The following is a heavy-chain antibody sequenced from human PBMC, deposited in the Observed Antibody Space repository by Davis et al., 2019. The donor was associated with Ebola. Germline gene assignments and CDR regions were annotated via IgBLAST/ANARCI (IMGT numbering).Heavy chain of an antibody. Sequence: GESLKISCAASGFTFSSYAMHWVRQAPGKGLEWVAVISYDGSNKYYADSVKGRFTISRDNSKNTLYLQMNSLRAEDTAVYYCAREHAATITEGFDYWGQGTLVTVSS. CDR2: ISYDGSNK. V-gene: IGHV3-30*04. CDR3: AREHAATITEGFDY. D-gene: IGHD5-12*01. J-gene: IGHJ4*02. CDR1: GFTFSSYA.